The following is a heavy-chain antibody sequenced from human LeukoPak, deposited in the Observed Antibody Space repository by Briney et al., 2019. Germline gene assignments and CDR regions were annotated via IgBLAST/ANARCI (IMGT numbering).Heavy chain of an antibody. CDR2: IYYSGST. D-gene: IGHD6-13*01. J-gene: IGHJ4*02. CDR3: ASGIAAAGIDRFDY. V-gene: IGHV4-61*05. CDR1: GGSITGNHYY. Sequence: SETLSLTCSVSGGSITGNHYYWGWIRQPPGKGLEWIGYIYYSGSTNYNPSLKSRVTISVDTSKNQFSLKLSSVTAADTAVYYCASGIAAAGIDRFDYWGQGTLVTVSS.